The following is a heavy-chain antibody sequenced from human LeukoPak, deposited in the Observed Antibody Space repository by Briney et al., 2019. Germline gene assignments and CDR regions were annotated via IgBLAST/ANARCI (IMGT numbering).Heavy chain of an antibody. D-gene: IGHD2-2*01. CDR3: AREKEGYCSRTSCYLDYYYYYMDV. CDR1: GFTFSNYA. J-gene: IGHJ6*03. CDR2: ISGSGGST. V-gene: IGHV3-23*01. Sequence: GGSLRLSCAASGFTFSNYAMSWVRQAPGKGLEWVSVISGSGGSTYYVDSVKGRFTISRDNAKNSLYLQMNSLRAEDTAVYYCAREKEGYCSRTSCYLDYYYYYMDVWGKGTTVTISS.